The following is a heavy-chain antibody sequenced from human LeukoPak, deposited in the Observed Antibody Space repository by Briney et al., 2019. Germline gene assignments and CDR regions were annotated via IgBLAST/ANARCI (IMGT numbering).Heavy chain of an antibody. J-gene: IGHJ1*01. D-gene: IGHD4-11*01. Sequence: PGGSLRLSCAASGFTFSHYGMHWVRQTPGAGLEWVAVIWSDGSDKYYAKSVKGRFTISRDNSKNSLFLQMNSLRAEDTAVYYCAKDAQRGFDYSNSLQNWGQGILVTVFS. CDR1: GFTFSHYG. V-gene: IGHV3-33*06. CDR2: IWSDGSDK. CDR3: AKDAQRGFDYSNSLQN.